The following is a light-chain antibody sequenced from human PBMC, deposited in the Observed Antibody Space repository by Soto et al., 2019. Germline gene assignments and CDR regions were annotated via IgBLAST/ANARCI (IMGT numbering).Light chain of an antibody. CDR2: GAA. J-gene: IGKJ5*01. CDR1: QSVSSN. CDR3: QQYNNWPPIT. V-gene: IGKV3-15*01. Sequence: DIMMTQSPSTLSVSPGERATLSCRASQSVSSNLAWYQQKPGQAPRLLIYGAATRATGIPARFSGSGSGREFTLTISSLQSEDFAVYYCQQYNNWPPITCGQGTRLEIK.